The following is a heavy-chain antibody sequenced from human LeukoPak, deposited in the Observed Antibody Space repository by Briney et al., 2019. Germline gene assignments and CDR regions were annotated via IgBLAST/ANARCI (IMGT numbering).Heavy chain of an antibody. CDR3: ARDQGPSTYYDFWSGYQDFDY. J-gene: IGHJ4*02. D-gene: IGHD3-3*01. CDR1: GYTFTGYY. V-gene: IGHV1-18*04. CDR2: ISAYNGNT. Sequence: GASVKVSCKASGYTFTGYYMHWVRQAPGQGLEWMGWISAYNGNTNYAQKLQGRVTMTTDTSTSTAYMELRSLRSDDTAVYYCARDQGPSTYYDFWSGYQDFDYWGQGTLVTVSS.